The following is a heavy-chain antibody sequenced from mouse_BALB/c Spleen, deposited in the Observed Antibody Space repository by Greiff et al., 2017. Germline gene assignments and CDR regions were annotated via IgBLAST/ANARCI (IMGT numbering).Heavy chain of an antibody. J-gene: IGHJ3*01. CDR1: GFTFSSYA. Sequence: EVMLVESGGGLVKPGGSLKLSCAASGFTFSSYAMSWVRQSPEKRLEWVAEISSGGSYTYYPDTVTGRFTISRDNAKNTLYLEMSSLRSEDTAMYYCARRGFAYWGQGTLVTVSA. CDR3: ARRGFAY. V-gene: IGHV5-9-4*01. CDR2: ISSGGSYT.